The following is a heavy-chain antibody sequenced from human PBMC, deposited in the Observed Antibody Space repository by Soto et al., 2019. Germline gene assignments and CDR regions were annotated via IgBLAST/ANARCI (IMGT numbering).Heavy chain of an antibody. CDR3: ARFLTEPTGYWYLDL. CDR2: ISSSSSYI. Sequence: GGSLRLSCAASGFTFSSYSMNWVRQAPGKGLEWVSSISSSSSYIYYADSVKGRFTISRDNAKNSLYLQMNSLRAEDTAVYYCARFLTEPTGYWYLDLWGRGSLVTVSS. V-gene: IGHV3-21*01. D-gene: IGHD3-9*01. CDR1: GFTFSSYS. J-gene: IGHJ2*01.